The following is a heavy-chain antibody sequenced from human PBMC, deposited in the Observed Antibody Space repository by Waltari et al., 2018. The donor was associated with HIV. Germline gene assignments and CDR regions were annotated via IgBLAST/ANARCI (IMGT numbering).Heavy chain of an antibody. CDR3: ARDRRSIAAAGAN. Sequence: QLQLQESGPGLVKPSETLSLPCTVSGGSISSSSYYWGWIRQPPGKGLEWIGSIYYSGSTYYNPSLKSRVTISVDTSKNQFSLKLSSVTAADTAVYYCARDRRSIAAAGANWGQGTLVTVSS. J-gene: IGHJ4*02. D-gene: IGHD6-13*01. V-gene: IGHV4-39*07. CDR1: GGSISSSSYY. CDR2: IYYSGST.